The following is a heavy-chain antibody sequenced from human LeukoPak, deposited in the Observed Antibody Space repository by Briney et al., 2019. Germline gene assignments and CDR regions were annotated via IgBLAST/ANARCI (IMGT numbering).Heavy chain of an antibody. D-gene: IGHD3-3*01. CDR1: GYTFTGYY. V-gene: IGHV1-2*02. J-gene: IGHJ4*02. CDR2: INPNSGGT. Sequence: ASVKVSCKASGYTFTGYYMHWVRQAPGQGLEWMGWINPNSGGTNYAQKLQGRVTMTTDTSTSTAYMELRSLRSDDTAVYYCARDERVRFLEWLSYKGTHFDYWGQGTLVTVSS. CDR3: ARDERVRFLEWLSYKGTHFDY.